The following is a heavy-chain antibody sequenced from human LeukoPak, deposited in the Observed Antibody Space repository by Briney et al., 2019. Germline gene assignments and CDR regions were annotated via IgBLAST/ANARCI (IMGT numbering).Heavy chain of an antibody. CDR2: ISYDGSNK. D-gene: IGHD3-10*01. CDR3: ARDKAPGGFKGYFDY. Sequence: GGSLRLSCAASGFTFSSYAMHWVRQAPGKGLEWVAVISYDGSNKYYADSVKGRFTISRDNSKNTLYLQMNSLRAEDTAVYYCARDKAPGGFKGYFDYWGQGNLVTVSS. CDR1: GFTFSSYA. J-gene: IGHJ4*02. V-gene: IGHV3-30-3*01.